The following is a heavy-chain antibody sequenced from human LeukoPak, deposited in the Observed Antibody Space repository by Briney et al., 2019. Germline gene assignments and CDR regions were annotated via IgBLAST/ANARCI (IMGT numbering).Heavy chain of an antibody. Sequence: SQTLSLTCVVSGDSVSSKNGAWNWIRQSPSRGLEWLGRTYYSSKWYNDYAESMEGRMTINQHTSKNQYSLHLNSVTPDDTAVYYCARDFGTTGWHTFDYWGQGTLVTVSS. CDR1: GDSVSSKNGA. J-gene: IGHJ4*02. CDR2: TYYSSKWYN. CDR3: ARDFGTTGWHTFDY. D-gene: IGHD6-19*01. V-gene: IGHV6-1*01.